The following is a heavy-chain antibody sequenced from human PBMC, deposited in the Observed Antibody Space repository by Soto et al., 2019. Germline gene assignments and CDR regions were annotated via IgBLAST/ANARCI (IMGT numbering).Heavy chain of an antibody. D-gene: IGHD4-17*01. CDR3: ARRAPDGYGGLDN. Sequence: SETLSLTCTVSGGSISVFNHYWDWIRQPPGKGLEWIGTIYYSGTTIYNPSLQSRVTMSVDTSMRQFSLKVSSVNAADTAVYFCARRAPDGYGGLDNWGQGTLVTVSS. J-gene: IGHJ4*02. CDR1: GGSISVFNHY. V-gene: IGHV4-39*01. CDR2: IYYSGTT.